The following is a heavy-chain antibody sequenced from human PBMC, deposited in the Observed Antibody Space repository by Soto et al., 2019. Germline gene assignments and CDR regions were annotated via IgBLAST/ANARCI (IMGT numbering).Heavy chain of an antibody. Sequence: GESLKISFKGSGYSFITHWIAWVRQMPGEGLEWMGIINPADSDIRYSPSFHGQVTISVDKSINTAYLQWSSLKASDTATYYCTRPQSSGWYDFWGQGTLVTVSS. D-gene: IGHD3-22*01. CDR1: GYSFITHW. V-gene: IGHV5-51*01. CDR2: INPADSDI. J-gene: IGHJ5*01. CDR3: TRPQSSGWYDF.